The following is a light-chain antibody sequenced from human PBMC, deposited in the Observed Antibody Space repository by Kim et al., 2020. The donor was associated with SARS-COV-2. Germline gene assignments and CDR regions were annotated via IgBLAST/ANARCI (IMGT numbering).Light chain of an antibody. Sequence: LHPGERATLDGRASQRVSGQIAWYQQKPGQAPRPLIYDASNRATGIPARFSGSESGTDFTLTISRREPEDFALNYCQQRRYWPVTFGQGTRLEIK. J-gene: IGKJ5*01. CDR2: DAS. CDR3: QQRRYWPVT. CDR1: QRVSGQ. V-gene: IGKV3-11*01.